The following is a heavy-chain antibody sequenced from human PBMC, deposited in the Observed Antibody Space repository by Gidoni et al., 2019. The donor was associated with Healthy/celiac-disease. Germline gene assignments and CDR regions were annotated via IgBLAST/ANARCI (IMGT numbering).Heavy chain of an antibody. V-gene: IGHV3-64D*06. CDR1: GFPFRSYA. J-gene: IGHJ4*02. CDR3: VKPNRRGAAPTFDY. Sequence: EVQLVESGGGLVQPGGSLRLSGSASGFPFRSYAMNWVRQAPGKGLEYVSAISSNGGSTYYADSVKCRFNISRDNSKNTLYLQMSSLRSEDTAVYYCVKPNRRGAAPTFDYWGQGTLVTVSS. CDR2: ISSNGGST. D-gene: IGHD6-6*01.